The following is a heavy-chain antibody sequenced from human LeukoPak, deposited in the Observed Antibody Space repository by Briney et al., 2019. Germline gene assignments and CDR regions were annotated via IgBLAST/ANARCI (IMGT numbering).Heavy chain of an antibody. Sequence: PSETLSLTCTVSRGSMSDYYWSWIRHPAGRGLEWIGRIHFSGSTNYNPPPKSRDTMSLDTSKKQLSLRLPSVLAAHAALFYCGGEPTESTTAYWGQGALVTVSS. CDR2: IHFSGST. J-gene: IGHJ4*02. V-gene: IGHV4-4*07. CDR1: RGSMSDYY. CDR3: GGEPTESTTAY. D-gene: IGHD4-11*01.